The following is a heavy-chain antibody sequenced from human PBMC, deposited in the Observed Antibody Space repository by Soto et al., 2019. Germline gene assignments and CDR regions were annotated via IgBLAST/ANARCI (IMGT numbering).Heavy chain of an antibody. CDR2: IYYSGST. Sequence: SETLSLTCTVSGGSIRSGGYYWSWIRKHPGKGLEWIGYIYYSGSTYYNPSLKSRVTISVDTSKNQFSLKLSSVTAADTAVYYCARRRRALVQAAMTNDAFDIWGQGTMVT. CDR1: GGSIRSGGYY. D-gene: IGHD2-2*01. CDR3: ARRRRALVQAAMTNDAFDI. J-gene: IGHJ3*02. V-gene: IGHV4-31*03.